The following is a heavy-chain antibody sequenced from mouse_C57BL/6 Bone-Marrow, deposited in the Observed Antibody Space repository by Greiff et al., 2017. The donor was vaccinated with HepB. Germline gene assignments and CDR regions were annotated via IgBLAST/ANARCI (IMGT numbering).Heavy chain of an antibody. J-gene: IGHJ4*01. CDR1: GYTFTSYT. Sequence: QVQLQQSGAELARPGASVKMSCKASGYTFTSYTMHWVNQRPGRGLEWIGYINPSSGYTKYNQKFKDKATLTADKSSSTAYMQLSSLTSEDSAVYYSARNEAVPHYYAMDYWGQGTSVTVSS. D-gene: IGHD5-1*01. CDR3: ARNEAVPHYYAMDY. CDR2: INPSSGYT. V-gene: IGHV1-4*01.